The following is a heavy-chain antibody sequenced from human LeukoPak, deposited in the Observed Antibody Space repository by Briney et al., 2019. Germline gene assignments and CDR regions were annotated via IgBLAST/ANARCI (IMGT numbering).Heavy chain of an antibody. Sequence: ASVKVSSKASGYTFTDYYMHWVQQAPGKGLEWMGRVDPEDGETIYAEKFQGRVTITADTSTDTAYMELSSLRSEDTAVYYCATIAARPDYYYYYYMDVWGKGTTVTVSS. J-gene: IGHJ6*03. CDR1: GYTFTDYY. D-gene: IGHD6-6*01. V-gene: IGHV1-69-2*01. CDR2: VDPEDGET. CDR3: ATIAARPDYYYYYYMDV.